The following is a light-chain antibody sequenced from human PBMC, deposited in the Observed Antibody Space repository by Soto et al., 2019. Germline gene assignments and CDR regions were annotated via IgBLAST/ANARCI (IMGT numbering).Light chain of an antibody. Sequence: QPVLTQSPSASASLGASVMLTCTLSSGHSSYAIAWHQQQPEKGPRYLMKLNSDGSHSRGDGIPDRFSGSSSGAERYLTISSLQSEDEADYYCQTWGTGIQNVVFGGGTQLTVL. J-gene: IGLJ2*01. V-gene: IGLV4-69*01. CDR2: LNSDGSH. CDR1: SGHSSYA. CDR3: QTWGTGIQNVV.